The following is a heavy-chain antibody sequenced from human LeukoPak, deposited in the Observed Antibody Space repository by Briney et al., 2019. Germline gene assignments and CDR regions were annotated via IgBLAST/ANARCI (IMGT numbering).Heavy chain of an antibody. Sequence: GSSVKVSCKASGGTFSSYAISWVRQAPGQGLEWMGGINAYNGNTNYAQKLQGRVTMTTDTSTSTAYMELRSPRSDDTAVYYCARDIADYYDSSGYYWGQGTLVTVSS. V-gene: IGHV1-18*01. J-gene: IGHJ4*02. CDR2: INAYNGNT. D-gene: IGHD3-22*01. CDR3: ARDIADYYDSSGYY. CDR1: GGTFSSYA.